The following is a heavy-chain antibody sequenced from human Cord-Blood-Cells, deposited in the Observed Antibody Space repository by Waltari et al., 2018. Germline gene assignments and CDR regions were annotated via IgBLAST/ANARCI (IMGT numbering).Heavy chain of an antibody. CDR3: ARVNYDILTGHHYYFDY. D-gene: IGHD3-9*01. J-gene: IGHJ4*02. CDR1: VGSISSSNW. Sequence: QVQLQESGPGLVKPSGTLSLTCAVSVGSISSSNWWSWVRQPPGKGLEWIGEICRRENTNYSPSRKSRDIRSVDKSKNQFSMKLSSVTAADTAVYYCARVNYDILTGHHYYFDYWGQGTLVTVSS. V-gene: IGHV4-4*02. CDR2: ICRRENT.